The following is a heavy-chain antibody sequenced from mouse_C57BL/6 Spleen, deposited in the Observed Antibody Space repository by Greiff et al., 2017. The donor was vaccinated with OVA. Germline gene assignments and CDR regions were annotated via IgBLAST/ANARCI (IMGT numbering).Heavy chain of an antibody. J-gene: IGHJ1*03. D-gene: IGHD2-2*01. Sequence: EVKLVESGGGLVQPGGSLSLSCAASGFTFTAYYMSWVRQPPGKALEWLGFIINTANGYTTEYSASVKGRFTISRDNSQSILYLQLNALGAEDSATYYCARYMGDYVYDGWYFDVWGTGTTVTVSS. CDR3: ARYMGDYVYDGWYFDV. CDR1: GFTFTAYY. V-gene: IGHV7-3*01. CDR2: IINTANGYTT.